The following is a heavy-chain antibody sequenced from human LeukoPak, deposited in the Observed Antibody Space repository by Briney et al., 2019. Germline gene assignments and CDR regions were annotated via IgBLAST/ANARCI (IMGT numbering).Heavy chain of an antibody. J-gene: IGHJ3*02. D-gene: IGHD4-17*01. CDR1: GFTFSNYW. CDR3: ARDPTTMDYGDPYDAFDI. CDR2: IKDDGSEK. Sequence: GGSLRLSCAASGFTFSNYWMSWVRQAPGKGPEWVANIKDDGSEKYYVDSVKGRFTISRDDAKSSLYLQMNRLRAEDTAVYYCARDPTTMDYGDPYDAFDIWGQGTMVTVSS. V-gene: IGHV3-7*03.